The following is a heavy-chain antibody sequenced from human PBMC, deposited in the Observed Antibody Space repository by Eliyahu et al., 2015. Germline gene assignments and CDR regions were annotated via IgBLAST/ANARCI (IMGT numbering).Heavy chain of an antibody. V-gene: IGHV4-59*01. Sequence: QVQLQESGPGLVKPSEXLSLTCTVSGYSITNYYWXWIPQXXGKGLXWIGYIYYNGFTNYXPPLKSRVTISVDMPKNQFSLNLISVTAADTAVYYCARSRYFDYWGQGTLVTVSS. CDR2: IYYNGFT. CDR1: GYSITNYY. J-gene: IGHJ4*02. CDR3: ARSRYFDY.